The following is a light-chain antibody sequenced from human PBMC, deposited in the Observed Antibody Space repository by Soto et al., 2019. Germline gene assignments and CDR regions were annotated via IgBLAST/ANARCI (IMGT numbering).Light chain of an antibody. V-gene: IGKV3-11*01. CDR3: QQRSTSPLT. J-gene: IGKJ4*01. CDR1: QSISSH. Sequence: EIVLTQSPATLSLSPGERATLSCRASQSISSHLAWYQQKPGQTPRLLMYDASNRATAVPARFSGSGSGTDCTLTISSLEPEDLAVYYCQQRSTSPLTFGGGTKVEIK. CDR2: DAS.